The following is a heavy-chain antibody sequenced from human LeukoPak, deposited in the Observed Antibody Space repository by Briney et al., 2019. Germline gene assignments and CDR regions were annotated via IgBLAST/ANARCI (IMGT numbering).Heavy chain of an antibody. Sequence: SETLSLTCTVSGGSISSYYWNWIRQPPGKGLEWIGYIDYSGSTNYNPFLKSRVTISVDTSKNQFSLKLSSVTAADTAVYYCARGGYGPPSYGMDVWGQGTTVTVSS. CDR2: IDYSGST. CDR1: GGSISSYY. J-gene: IGHJ6*02. D-gene: IGHD4-17*01. V-gene: IGHV4-59*01. CDR3: ARGGYGPPSYGMDV.